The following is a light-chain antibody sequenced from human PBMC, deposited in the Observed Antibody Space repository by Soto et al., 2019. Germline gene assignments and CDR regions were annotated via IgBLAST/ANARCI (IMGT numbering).Light chain of an antibody. CDR2: GAS. J-gene: IGKJ5*01. CDR3: QQYGTSPIT. V-gene: IGKV3-20*01. CDR1: QSVSSSY. Sequence: EIVLKHSPATLSVSPGERATLSFRASQSVSSSYLAWYQQKPGQAPRLLIYGASTRATGIPARFSGSGSGTDFTLIISRLEPEDFAVFYCQQYGTSPITFGQGTRLEIK.